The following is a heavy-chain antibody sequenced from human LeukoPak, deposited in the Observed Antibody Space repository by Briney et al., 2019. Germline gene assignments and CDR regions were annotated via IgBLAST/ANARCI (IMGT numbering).Heavy chain of an antibody. V-gene: IGHV1-2*06. CDR1: GYTFTGYY. J-gene: IGHJ6*02. CDR2: INPNSGGT. CDR3: ARDQGLDYYYYGMDA. D-gene: IGHD3/OR15-3a*01. Sequence: ASVKVSCKASGYTFTGYYMHWVRQAPGQGLEWMGRINPNSGGTNYAQKFQGRVTMTRDTSISTAYMELSRLRSDDTAVYYCARDQGLDYYYYGMDAWGQGTTVTVSS.